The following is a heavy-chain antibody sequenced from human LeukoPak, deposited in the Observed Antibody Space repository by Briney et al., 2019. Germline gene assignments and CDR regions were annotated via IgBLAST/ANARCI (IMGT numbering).Heavy chain of an antibody. J-gene: IGHJ5*02. D-gene: IGHD4-17*01. CDR2: ISSSGSTI. CDR1: GFTFSDYY. V-gene: IGHV3-11*04. CDR3: ASSPTVTAPDWFDP. Sequence: GGSLRLSCAASGFTFSDYYMSWIRQAPGKGLEWVSYISSSGSTIYYADSVKGRFTISRDNAKNSLYLQMNSLRAEDTAVYYCASSPTVTAPDWFDPWGQGTLVTVSS.